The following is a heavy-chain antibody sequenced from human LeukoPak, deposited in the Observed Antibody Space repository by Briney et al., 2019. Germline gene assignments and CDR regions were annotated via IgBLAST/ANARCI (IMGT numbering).Heavy chain of an antibody. V-gene: IGHV3-23*01. CDR1: GFTFGSYA. D-gene: IGHD3-22*01. Sequence: GGSLRLSCAASGFTFGSYAMSWVRQAPGKGLEWVSAISASGISTYYADSVKVRFTISRDKSENTLYLRMNSLRAEDTAVYYCAKGYYDSAEGHFDHWGQGTLVTVSS. CDR2: ISASGIST. CDR3: AKGYYDSAEGHFDH. J-gene: IGHJ4*02.